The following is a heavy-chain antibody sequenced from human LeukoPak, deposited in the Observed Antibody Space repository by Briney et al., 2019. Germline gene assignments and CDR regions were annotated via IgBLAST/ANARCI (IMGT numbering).Heavy chain of an antibody. CDR3: ARDDTMVRGVTGFDY. CDR2: ISSSSIYI. D-gene: IGHD3-10*01. CDR1: GFTFSSYS. Sequence: GGSLRLSCAASGFTFSSYSMNWVRQAPGKGLEWVSSISSSSIYIYYADSVKGRFTISRDNAKNSLYLQMNSLRAEDTAVYYCARDDTMVRGVTGFDYWGQGTLVTVSS. J-gene: IGHJ4*02. V-gene: IGHV3-21*01.